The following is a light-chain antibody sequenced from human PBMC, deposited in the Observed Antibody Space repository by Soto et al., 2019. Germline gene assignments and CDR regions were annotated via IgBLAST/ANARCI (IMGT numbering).Light chain of an antibody. Sequence: DILMTQSPSSLSASVGDRVSITCRASQTITTWLAWYQQKPGRAPKLLIYDASSLESGVPSRFSGGGSGTEFTLTISSLQPDDFATYYCQQYNSYSRTFGRGTKVDI. CDR3: QQYNSYSRT. CDR2: DAS. J-gene: IGKJ1*01. CDR1: QTITTW. V-gene: IGKV1-5*01.